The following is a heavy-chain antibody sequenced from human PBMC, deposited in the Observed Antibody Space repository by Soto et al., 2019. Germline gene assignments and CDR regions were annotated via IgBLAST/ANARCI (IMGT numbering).Heavy chain of an antibody. J-gene: IGHJ4*02. D-gene: IGHD3-9*01. CDR3: ARLHDILSHFDY. CDR2: IYYSGST. Sequence: TSETLSLTCTVSGGSISSSSYCWGWIRQPPGKGLEWIGNIYYSGSTYYNPSLKSRVTISVDKSKNQFSLKLSSVTAADTAVYYCARLHDILSHFDYWGQGTLVTVSS. CDR1: GGSISSSSYC. V-gene: IGHV4-39*07.